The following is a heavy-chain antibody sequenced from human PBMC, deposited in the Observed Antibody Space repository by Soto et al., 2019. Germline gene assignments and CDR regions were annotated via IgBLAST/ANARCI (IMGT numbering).Heavy chain of an antibody. CDR3: ARDSVRYCRDGGCYHGYYYFAMFV. V-gene: IGHV1-18*01. CDR2: ISASNGNT. J-gene: IGHJ6*02. CDR1: GYTFTSYG. D-gene: IGHD2-15*01. Sequence: QVQLVQSGAEVKNSGATVKVSCKASGYTFTSYGFSWVRQAPGQGLEWMGWISASNGNTNYAQKLQGRVTMTTDTSAGTAYMVLRRLRSDDTVTYYCARDSVRYCRDGGCYHGYYYFAMFVWGQGATVTVS.